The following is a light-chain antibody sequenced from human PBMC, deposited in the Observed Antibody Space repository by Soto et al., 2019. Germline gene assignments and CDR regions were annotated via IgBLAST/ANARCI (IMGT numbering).Light chain of an antibody. V-gene: IGKV3-11*01. Sequence: EIVLTQSPATLSLSPGDRATLSCRASQTVSSYLAWYQQKPGQAPRLLIYDASSRATGIPARFSGSGSGTDFTLTNTSLEPEDFAVDYCQQRSDWPSTFGGGTKVEIK. CDR3: QQRSDWPST. J-gene: IGKJ4*01. CDR2: DAS. CDR1: QTVSSY.